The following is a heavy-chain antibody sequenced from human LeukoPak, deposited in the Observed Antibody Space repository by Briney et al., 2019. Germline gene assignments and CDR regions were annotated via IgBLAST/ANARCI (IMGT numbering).Heavy chain of an antibody. V-gene: IGHV4-59*08. D-gene: IGHD3-22*01. CDR3: ARLYYDSRTDAFDI. CDR1: GGSISSYY. J-gene: IGHJ3*02. CDR2: IYYSRST. Sequence: SETLSLTCTVSGGSISSYYWSWIRQPPGKGLEWIGYIYYSRSTNYNPSLKSRVTISVDTSKNQFSLKLSSVTAADTAVYYCARLYYDSRTDAFDIWGQGTMVTVSS.